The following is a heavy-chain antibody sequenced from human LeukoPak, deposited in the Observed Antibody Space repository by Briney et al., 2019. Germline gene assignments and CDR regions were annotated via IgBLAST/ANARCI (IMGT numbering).Heavy chain of an antibody. CDR2: INPHSGGT. D-gene: IGHD5-12*01. V-gene: IGHV1-2*02. CDR1: GYSFTGYY. Sequence: AASVKVSCKASGYSFTGYYIHWVRQAPGQGLEWMGWINPHSGGTDYAQKFQGRVSMTRDTSITTVYMEVNGLRGDDTAVYYCARRRDRGYDFDYWGQGTLVTVSS. J-gene: IGHJ4*02. CDR3: ARRRDRGYDFDY.